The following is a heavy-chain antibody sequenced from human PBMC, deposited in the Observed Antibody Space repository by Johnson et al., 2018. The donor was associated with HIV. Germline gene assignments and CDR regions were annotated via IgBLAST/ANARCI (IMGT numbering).Heavy chain of an antibody. J-gene: IGHJ3*02. D-gene: IGHD2-8*01. Sequence: QVQLVESGGGLIQPGGSLRLSCAASGFTVSSNYMNWVREAPGKGLEWVAVISHDGSDKNYADSVKGRFTISRDNSKNTLFLQMNSLRAGDTAVYYCARLRRMGAFDIWGQGTMVTVS. CDR1: GFTVSSNY. CDR3: ARLRRMGAFDI. V-gene: IGHV3-30*03. CDR2: ISHDGSDK.